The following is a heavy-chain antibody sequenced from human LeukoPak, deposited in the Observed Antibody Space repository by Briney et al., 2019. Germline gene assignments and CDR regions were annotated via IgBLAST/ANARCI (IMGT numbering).Heavy chain of an antibody. CDR1: GGSISSSDYY. CDR2: IFYSGNS. V-gene: IGHV4-39*07. Sequence: PSETLSLTCTVSGGSISSSDYYWGWIRQPPRMGLEWIGSIFYSGNSYYNPSLKSRVSISVDTSKNQFSLKLSSVTAADTAVYYCARDKTTVTPFTDYWGQGTLVTVSS. J-gene: IGHJ4*02. CDR3: ARDKTTVTPFTDY. D-gene: IGHD4-17*01.